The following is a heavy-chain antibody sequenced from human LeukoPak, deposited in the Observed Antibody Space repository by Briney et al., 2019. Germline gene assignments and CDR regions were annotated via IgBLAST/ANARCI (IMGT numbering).Heavy chain of an antibody. CDR3: ARAKSSSYPADAFDI. Sequence: SETLSLTCTVSGGSISTYYWSWIRRPPGKGLEWIGYIYYSGSTNYNPSLKSRVTISVDTSKSQFSLKLSSVTAADTAVYYCARAKSSSYPADAFDIWGQGTMVTVSS. J-gene: IGHJ3*02. CDR1: GGSISTYY. CDR2: IYYSGST. D-gene: IGHD6-13*01. V-gene: IGHV4-59*01.